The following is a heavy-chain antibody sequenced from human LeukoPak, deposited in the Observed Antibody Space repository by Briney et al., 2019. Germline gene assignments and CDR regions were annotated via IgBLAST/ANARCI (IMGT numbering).Heavy chain of an antibody. CDR3: ARDEVIYTIFGVVISNWFDP. D-gene: IGHD3-3*01. V-gene: IGHV4-59*12. Sequence: NPSETLSLTCTVSGGSISSYYWSWIRQPPGTGLEWIGYINYSGSTNYNPSLKSRVTISVDTSKNQFSLKLSSVTAADTAVYYCARDEVIYTIFGVVISNWFDPWGQGTLVTVSS. CDR1: GGSISSYY. J-gene: IGHJ5*02. CDR2: INYSGST.